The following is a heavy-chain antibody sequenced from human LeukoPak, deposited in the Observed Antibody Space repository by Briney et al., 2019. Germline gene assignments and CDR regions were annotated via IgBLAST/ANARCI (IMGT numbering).Heavy chain of an antibody. D-gene: IGHD1-26*01. V-gene: IGHV4-34*01. J-gene: IGHJ5*02. Sequence: SETLSLTCAVYGGSFSGYYWSWIRQPPGKGLEWIGEINHSGSTNYNPSLKSRVTISVDTSKNQFSLKLSSVTAADTAVYYCARRRSYGNWFDPWGQGTLVTVSS. CDR2: INHSGST. CDR1: GGSFSGYY. CDR3: ARRRSYGNWFDP.